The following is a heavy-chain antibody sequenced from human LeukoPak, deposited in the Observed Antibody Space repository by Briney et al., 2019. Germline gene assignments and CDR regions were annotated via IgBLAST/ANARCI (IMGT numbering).Heavy chain of an antibody. Sequence: PSETLSLTCAVYGGSFSGYYWIWIRQSPGKGLEWSGEINHSGSTNYNPSLKSRVTISVDTSKNQFSLKLSSVTAEDTAVYYCARGLKQPNYYYYYMDVWGKGTTVTVSS. V-gene: IGHV4-34*01. D-gene: IGHD5-18*01. CDR1: GGSFSGYY. CDR2: INHSGST. CDR3: ARGLKQPNYYYYYMDV. J-gene: IGHJ6*03.